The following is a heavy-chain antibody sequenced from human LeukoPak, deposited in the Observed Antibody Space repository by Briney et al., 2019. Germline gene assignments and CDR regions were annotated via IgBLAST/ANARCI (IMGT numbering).Heavy chain of an antibody. D-gene: IGHD5-24*01. J-gene: IGHJ4*02. V-gene: IGHV3-21*01. CDR3: ARARDGYNVDY. CDR1: GFTFSSYS. CDR2: ISSSSSYI. Sequence: GGSLRLSCAASGFTFSSYSMNWVRQAPGKGLEWVSSISSSSSYIYYADPVKGRFTISRDNAKNSLYLQMNSLRAEDTAVYYCARARDGYNVDYWGQGTLVTVSS.